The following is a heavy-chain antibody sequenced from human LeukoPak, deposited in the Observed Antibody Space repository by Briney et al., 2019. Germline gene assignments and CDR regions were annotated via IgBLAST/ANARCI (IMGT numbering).Heavy chain of an antibody. CDR1: GFSFSNYL. Sequence: GGSLRLSCAASGFSFSNYLMGWVRQAPGKGLEWVANIKPDGTEKYYVDSVKGRFIISRDNAKNSLNLQMGSLRAEDTAVYYCARDPTTSQGSDAFDIWGQGTRVTVSS. D-gene: IGHD1-1*01. V-gene: IGHV3-7*01. CDR2: IKPDGTEK. CDR3: ARDPTTSQGSDAFDI. J-gene: IGHJ3*02.